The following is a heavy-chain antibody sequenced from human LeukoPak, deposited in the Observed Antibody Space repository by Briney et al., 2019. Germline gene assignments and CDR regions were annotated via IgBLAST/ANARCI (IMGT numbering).Heavy chain of an antibody. CDR1: GYIFTSYW. Sequence: GESLKIPCKGSGYIFTSYWITWVRQMPGKGLEWMGRIDPRDSYTNYSPSFEGHVSISVDKSISTAYLQWSGLKASDTAIYYCARVYCTAATCDNWLDPWGQGTLVTVSS. J-gene: IGHJ5*02. CDR2: IDPRDSYT. V-gene: IGHV5-10-1*01. CDR3: ARVYCTAATCDNWLDP. D-gene: IGHD2-8*02.